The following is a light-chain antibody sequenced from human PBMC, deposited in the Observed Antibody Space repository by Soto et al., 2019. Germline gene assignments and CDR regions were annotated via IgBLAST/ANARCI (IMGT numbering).Light chain of an antibody. Sequence: DIVMTQSPLSLPVTPGEPASISCRSSQSLLHSNGYNYLDWYLQKPGQSPQLLIYLGSNRASGVPDRFSGGGSGTDFTLKISRVEADDVGVYYCMQALQTPTFGQGTKVEIK. CDR3: MQALQTPT. J-gene: IGKJ1*01. CDR1: QSLLHSNGYNY. CDR2: LGS. V-gene: IGKV2-28*01.